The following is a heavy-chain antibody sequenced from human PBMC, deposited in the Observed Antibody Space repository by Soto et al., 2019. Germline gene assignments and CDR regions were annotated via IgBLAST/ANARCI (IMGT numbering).Heavy chain of an antibody. D-gene: IGHD5-12*01. CDR2: ISYDGSNK. CDR1: GFTFSSYG. Sequence: QVQLVESGGGVVQPGRSLRLSCVASGFTFSSYGMHWVRQAPGKGLEWVAVISYDGSNKYYADSVKGRFTISRDNSKNTLYLQMNSLRAEDTAVYYCARDRRSWLQLGGISNYWGQGTLVTVSS. CDR3: ARDRRSWLQLGGISNY. V-gene: IGHV3-30*03. J-gene: IGHJ4*02.